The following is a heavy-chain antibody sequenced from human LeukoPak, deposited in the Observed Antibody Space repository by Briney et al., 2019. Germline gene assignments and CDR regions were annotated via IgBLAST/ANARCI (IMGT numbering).Heavy chain of an antibody. CDR1: GYSFSDYA. J-gene: IGHJ4*02. CDR2: INAGNGKT. CDR3: ARGRWIATETTYYLDY. Sequence: ASVKVSCKASGYSFSDYAIQWVRQAPGQRLEWMGWINAGNGKTKYSQNFQGRGTITRDRSASTAHMELSSLRSEDTSIYYCARGRWIATETTYYLDYWGQGTLVTVSS. D-gene: IGHD4-17*01. V-gene: IGHV1-3*01.